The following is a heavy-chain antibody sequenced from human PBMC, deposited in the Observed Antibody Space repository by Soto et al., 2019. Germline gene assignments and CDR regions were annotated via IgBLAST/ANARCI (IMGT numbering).Heavy chain of an antibody. D-gene: IGHD3-22*01. CDR3: TRDYHYYDSSHY. CDR2: ISYDGSNK. J-gene: IGHJ4*02. Sequence: QVQLVESGGGVVQPGRSLRLSCAASGFTFSSYAMHWVRQAPGKGLEWVAVISYDGSNKYYADSVKGRFTISRDNSQNTLYLQMNSLRAEDTAVYYCTRDYHYYDSSHYWCQGTLVTVSS. CDR1: GFTFSSYA. V-gene: IGHV3-30-3*01.